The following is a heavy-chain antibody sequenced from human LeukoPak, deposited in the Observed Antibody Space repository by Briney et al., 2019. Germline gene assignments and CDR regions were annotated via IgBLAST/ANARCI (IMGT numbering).Heavy chain of an antibody. V-gene: IGHV4-59*01. CDR3: AISYSSSWYGLEYFQH. CDR1: DYSITSSY. CDR2: IYYTGDI. Sequence: SETLSLTCTVSDYSITSSYWTWIRQPPGKGLEYIGYIYYTGDINYNPSLKSRVTVSVDTSKNQFSLKLRSVTAADTAMYYCAISYSSSWYGLEYFQHWGHPGHRLL. J-gene: IGHJ1*01. D-gene: IGHD6-13*01.